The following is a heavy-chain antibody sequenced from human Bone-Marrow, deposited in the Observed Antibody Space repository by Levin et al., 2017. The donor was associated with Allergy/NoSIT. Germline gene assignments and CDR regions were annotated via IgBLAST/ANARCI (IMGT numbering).Heavy chain of an antibody. CDR3: ARVGIAYYSDSSGYSYPTSDYNCGMDV. CDR1: SEMFRNYE. CDR2: ISGSGFKT. D-gene: IGHD3-22*01. J-gene: IGHJ6*02. V-gene: IGHV3-23*01. Sequence: GGSLRLSCVGSSEMFRNYEMTWVRQAPGRGLEWVSTISGSGFKTYYADSVKGRFTISRDNSKNTLYVQMDGLRAEDTAVYYCARVGIAYYSDSSGYSYPTSDYNCGMDVWGQGTTVTVSS.